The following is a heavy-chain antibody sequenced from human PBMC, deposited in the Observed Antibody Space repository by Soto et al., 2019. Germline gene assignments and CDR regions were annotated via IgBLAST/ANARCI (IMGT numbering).Heavy chain of an antibody. CDR1: GFTFSSYG. Sequence: GGSLRLSCAASGFTFSSYGMHWVRQAPGKGLEWVAVISYDGSNKYYADSVKGRFTISRDNSKNTLYLQMNSLRAEDTAVYYCAKDYMSSRVLGVIITFGMDVWGQGTKVTVSS. D-gene: IGHD3-10*01. J-gene: IGHJ6*02. V-gene: IGHV3-30*18. CDR3: AKDYMSSRVLGVIITFGMDV. CDR2: ISYDGSNK.